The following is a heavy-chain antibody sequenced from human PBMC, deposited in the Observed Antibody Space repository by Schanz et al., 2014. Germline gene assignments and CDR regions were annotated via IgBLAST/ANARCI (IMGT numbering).Heavy chain of an antibody. CDR2: INTGSNYI. CDR1: GFSFSDYY. CDR3: ARNRGSGSQNWYFDL. J-gene: IGHJ2*01. Sequence: QMQLVESGGGLVKPGGSIRLSCVASGFSFSDYYMSWIRQAPGKGLEWISFINTGSNYINYADSVKGRFNISRDNTKNSLFLQLNSLRADDTAVYYCARNRGSGSQNWYFDLWGRGTLVTGSS. D-gene: IGHD1-26*01. V-gene: IGHV3-11*05.